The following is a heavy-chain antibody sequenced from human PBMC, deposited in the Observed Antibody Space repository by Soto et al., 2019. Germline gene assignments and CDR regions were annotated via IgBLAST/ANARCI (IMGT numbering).Heavy chain of an antibody. CDR3: ARGWDYTDYYG. CDR1: GYGFRNYG. V-gene: IGHV1-18*01. D-gene: IGHD1-26*01. J-gene: IGHJ6*01. CDR2: ISTYSGDT. Sequence: QVQLVQSGAEVKRPGASVKVACKTSGYGFRNYGISWVRQAPGQGLEWMGWISTYSGDTDYAQMFQDRITMTTDTSTSTVHMELRSLTLGDTXXXXXARGWDYTDYYG.